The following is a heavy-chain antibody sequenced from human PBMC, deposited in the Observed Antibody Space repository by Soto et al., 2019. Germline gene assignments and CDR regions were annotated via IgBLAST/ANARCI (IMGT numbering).Heavy chain of an antibody. Sequence: SETLFLTCTVSGGSISSSSYYWGWIRQPPGKGLEWIGSIYYSGSTYYNPSLKSRVTISVDTSKNQFSLKLSSVTAADTAVYYCARQGHYDSSGYYYRPWGQGTLVTVSS. CDR1: GGSISSSSYY. V-gene: IGHV4-39*01. CDR2: IYYSGST. D-gene: IGHD3-22*01. CDR3: ARQGHYDSSGYYYRP. J-gene: IGHJ5*02.